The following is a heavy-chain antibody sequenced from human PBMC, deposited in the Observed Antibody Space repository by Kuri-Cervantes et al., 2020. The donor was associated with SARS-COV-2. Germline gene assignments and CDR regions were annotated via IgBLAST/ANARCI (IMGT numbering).Heavy chain of an antibody. J-gene: IGHJ5*02. D-gene: IGHD4-11*01. CDR1: GGSISSSSYY. Sequence: SETLSLTCTVSGGSISSSSYYWGWIRQPPGKGLEWIGEINHSGSTNYNPSLKSRVTISVDTSKNQFSLKLSSVTAADTAVYYCAREWPTVTTGDWFDPWGQGTLVTVSS. CDR3: AREWPTVTTGDWFDP. V-gene: IGHV4-39*07. CDR2: INHSGST.